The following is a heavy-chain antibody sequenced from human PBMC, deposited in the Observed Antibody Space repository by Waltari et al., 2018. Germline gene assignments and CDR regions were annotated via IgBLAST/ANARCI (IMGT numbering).Heavy chain of an antibody. Sequence: FDDYTMHWVRQAPGKGLEWVSLISWDGGSTYYADSVKGRFTISRDNSKNSLYLQMNSLRTEDTALYYCAKDREVAAAGTRRHFDYWGQGTLVTVSS. D-gene: IGHD6-13*01. CDR2: ISWDGGST. CDR3: AKDREVAAAGTRRHFDY. V-gene: IGHV3-43*01. J-gene: IGHJ4*02. CDR1: FDDYT.